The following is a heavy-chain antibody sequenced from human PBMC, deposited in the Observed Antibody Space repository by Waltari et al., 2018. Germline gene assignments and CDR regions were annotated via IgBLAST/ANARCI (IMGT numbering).Heavy chain of an antibody. D-gene: IGHD3-3*01. CDR1: GFTVSSNY. J-gene: IGHJ3*02. V-gene: IGHV3-53*01. CDR2: IYSGGST. Sequence: EVQLVESGGGLIQPGGSLRLSCAASGFTVSSNYMSWVRQAPGKGLEWVSVIYSGGSTYYADSVKGRFTISRDNSKNTLYLQMNSLKAEDTAVYYCARPYDLSAFDIWGQGTMVTVSS. CDR3: ARPYDLSAFDI.